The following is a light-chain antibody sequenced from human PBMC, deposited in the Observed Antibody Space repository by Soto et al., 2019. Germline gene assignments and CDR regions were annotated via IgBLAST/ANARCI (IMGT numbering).Light chain of an antibody. J-gene: IGKJ1*01. CDR2: EXS. CDR3: QQYRSFPLT. V-gene: IGKV1-5*03. CDR1: QSIANW. Sequence: DIQMTQSPSTLTRSVGDRVTVAXRASQSIANWLPWYQQKPGXAPKXXXDEXSSLETGGPSRLSGSGSATEFTLTISSLQPDDFATYFFQQYRSFPLTFGQGTKVDIK.